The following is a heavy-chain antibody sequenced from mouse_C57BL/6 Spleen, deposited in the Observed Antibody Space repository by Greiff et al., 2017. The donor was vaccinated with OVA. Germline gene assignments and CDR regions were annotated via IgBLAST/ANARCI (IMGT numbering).Heavy chain of an antibody. CDR1: GYSITSGYY. Sequence: ESGPGLVKPSQSLSLTCSVTGYSITSGYYWNWIRQFPGNKLEWMGYISYDGSNNYNPSLKNRISITRDTSKNQFFLKLNSVTTEDTATYYCARLIYYYGSRYFDVWGTGTTVTVSS. J-gene: IGHJ1*03. V-gene: IGHV3-6*01. CDR2: ISYDGSN. D-gene: IGHD1-1*01. CDR3: ARLIYYYGSRYFDV.